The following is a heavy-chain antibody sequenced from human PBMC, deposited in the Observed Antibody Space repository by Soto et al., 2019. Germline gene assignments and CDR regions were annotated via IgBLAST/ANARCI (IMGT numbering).Heavy chain of an antibody. V-gene: IGHV5-10-1*01. D-gene: IGHD4-4*01. CDR2: IDPSDSYT. CDR1: GYSFTIYW. J-gene: IGHJ6*02. CDR3: ARVDGTTVGGMDV. Sequence: PGESMKISCKGSGYSFTIYWISWVRQMPGKGLEWMGRIDPSDSYTNYSPSFQGHVTISADKSISTAYVQWSSLKASDTAMYYCARVDGTTVGGMDVWGQGTTVTVSS.